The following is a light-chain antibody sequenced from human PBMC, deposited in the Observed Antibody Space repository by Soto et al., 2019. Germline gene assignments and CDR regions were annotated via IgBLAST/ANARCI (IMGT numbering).Light chain of an antibody. J-gene: IGLJ1*01. V-gene: IGLV2-14*01. CDR2: EVS. Sequence: QSVLTQPASVSGSPGQSITISCTGTSSDVGGYDYVSWYQLHPGKAPKLMIFEVSNRPSGVSYRFSGSKSGNTASLTISGLQAEDEADYFSSSSSISTAYIYGTATTPTVX. CDR1: SSDVGGYDY. CDR3: SSSSISTAYI.